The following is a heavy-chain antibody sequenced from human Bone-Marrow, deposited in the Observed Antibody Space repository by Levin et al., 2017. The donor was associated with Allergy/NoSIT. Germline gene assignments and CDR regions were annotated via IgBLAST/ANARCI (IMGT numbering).Heavy chain of an antibody. CDR3: AKDLSPRIAVTGNIEY. V-gene: IGHV3-43*01. CDR2: ISWDASTT. D-gene: IGHD6-19*01. J-gene: IGHJ4*02. CDR1: GFTFNDYT. Sequence: GESLKISCAASGFTFNDYTMHWVRQAPQRGLEWVSLISWDASTTYYADSVRGRFTISKDNSKNALYLQMNSLTTEDTALYYCAKDLSPRIAVTGNIEYWGQGTLVTVSS.